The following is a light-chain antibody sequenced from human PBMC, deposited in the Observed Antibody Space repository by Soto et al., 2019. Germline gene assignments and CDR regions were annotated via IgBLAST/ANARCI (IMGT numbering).Light chain of an antibody. CDR2: AVT. Sequence: QSVRTQPRSVSGSPGQSVTISCTGTSSDVGGYNFVSWYQHHPGKAPKVILYAVTQRPSGVPDRFSGSKSGNTASLTISGLQAEDEADYYCFSYAGSATYLFGDGTKVTV. V-gene: IGLV2-11*01. CDR3: FSYAGSATYL. CDR1: SSDVGGYNF. J-gene: IGLJ1*01.